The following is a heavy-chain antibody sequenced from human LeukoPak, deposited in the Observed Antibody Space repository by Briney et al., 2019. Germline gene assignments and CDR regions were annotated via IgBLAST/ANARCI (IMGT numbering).Heavy chain of an antibody. V-gene: IGHV3-15*01. J-gene: IGHJ4*02. CDR1: GFTFSNAW. D-gene: IGHD3-9*01. CDR3: TTLFNYDILTGQSYCFDY. CDR2: IKSKTAGGTT. Sequence: GGSLRLSCAASGFTFSNAWMSWVRQAPGKGLEWVGRIKSKTAGGTTDYAAPVKGRFTISRDDSKNTLYLQMNSLKTEDTAVYCCTTLFNYDILTGQSYCFDYWGQGTLVTVSS.